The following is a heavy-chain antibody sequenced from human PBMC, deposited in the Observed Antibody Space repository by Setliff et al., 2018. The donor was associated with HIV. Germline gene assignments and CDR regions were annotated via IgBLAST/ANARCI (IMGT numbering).Heavy chain of an antibody. J-gene: IGHJ4*02. CDR1: GGSISSHY. D-gene: IGHD3-16*01. V-gene: IGHV4-59*11. CDR3: ARERSLITNRRYFDS. Sequence: SETLSLTCTVSGGSISSHYWSWIRQPPGEGLEWIGYISYSGSTTYNPSLKSRVTISVDTSKNQFSLKVSSVTAADTAVYYCARERSLITNRRYFDSWGQGTLVTVSS. CDR2: ISYSGST.